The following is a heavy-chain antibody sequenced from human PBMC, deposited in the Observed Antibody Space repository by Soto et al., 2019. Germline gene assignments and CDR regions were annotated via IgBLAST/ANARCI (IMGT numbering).Heavy chain of an antibody. Sequence: GGSLRLSCAASGFTFSGYAMSWVRQTPGKGLEWVSAISGSGGGTYYADSVKGRFTISRDNSKNTLYLQMNSLRAEDTAVFYCANVAAVAGISGSAFWGQGTLVTVSS. D-gene: IGHD6-19*01. CDR2: ISGSGGGT. V-gene: IGHV3-23*01. CDR3: ANVAAVAGISGSAF. CDR1: GFTFSGYA. J-gene: IGHJ4*02.